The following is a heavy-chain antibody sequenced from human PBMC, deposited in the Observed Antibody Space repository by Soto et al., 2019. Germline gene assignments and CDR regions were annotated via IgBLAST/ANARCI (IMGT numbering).Heavy chain of an antibody. Sequence: PSETLSLTCTVSGGSISSGSYFRGWIRQPPGKGLEWIGSIYYSGSTYYNPSLKSRVTISVDASKNQFSLKLSSVTAADTAVYYCARTSHQPPVTTFFDYWGQGTLVTVSS. J-gene: IGHJ4*02. CDR2: IYYSGST. CDR1: GGSISSGSYF. D-gene: IGHD4-17*01. V-gene: IGHV4-39*01. CDR3: ARTSHQPPVTTFFDY.